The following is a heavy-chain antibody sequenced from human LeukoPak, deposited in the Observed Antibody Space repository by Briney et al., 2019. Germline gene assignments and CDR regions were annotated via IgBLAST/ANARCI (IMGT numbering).Heavy chain of an antibody. J-gene: IGHJ4*02. D-gene: IGHD1-26*01. CDR1: GYTFTDYY. CDR2: IYPNNGDT. V-gene: IGHV1-2*02. Sequence: ASVKVSCKASGYTFTDYYIHWLRQAPGQGLEWMGWIYPNNGDTNYAQKFQGSVTMTRDTSINTAYMKLSSLTSDDTAVYYCARDGVGTYDYWGQGTLVTVSS. CDR3: ARDGVGTYDY.